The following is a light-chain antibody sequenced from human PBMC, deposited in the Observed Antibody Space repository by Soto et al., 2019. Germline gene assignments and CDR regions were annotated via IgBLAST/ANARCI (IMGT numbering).Light chain of an antibody. CDR3: QQYGNSRGT. CDR1: QDFGSRS. J-gene: IGKJ1*01. V-gene: IGKV3-20*01. Sequence: IVWPQSPGTLSLSPGEKATLSCRASQDFGSRSLAWYQQKPGQAPRLLIYGASSRATGIPDRFSGSGSGTDFTLTISGLEPEDFAVYYCQQYGNSRGTFGQGTKVDIK. CDR2: GAS.